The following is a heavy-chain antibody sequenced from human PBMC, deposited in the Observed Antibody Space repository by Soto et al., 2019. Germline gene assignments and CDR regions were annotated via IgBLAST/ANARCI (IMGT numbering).Heavy chain of an antibody. CDR3: AKAPDYGDDPPYYYYGMDV. J-gene: IGHJ6*02. D-gene: IGHD4-17*01. CDR2: ISGSGGST. V-gene: IGHV3-23*01. CDR1: GFTFSSYA. Sequence: EVQLLESGGGLVQPGGSLRLSCAASGFTFSSYAMSWVRQAPGKGLEWVSAISGSGGSTYYADAVKGRFTISRDKYKNTLYLQMNSLSAEDTAIYYCAKAPDYGDDPPYYYYGMDVWGQGTTVTVS.